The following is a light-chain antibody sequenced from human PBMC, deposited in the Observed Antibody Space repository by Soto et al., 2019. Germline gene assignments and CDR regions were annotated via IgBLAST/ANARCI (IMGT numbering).Light chain of an antibody. J-gene: IGLJ1*01. Sequence: QSALTQPRSVSGSPGQSVTISCTETSSDVGGYNYVSWYQQHPGKAPKLMIYDVSKRPSGVPDRFSGSKSGNTASLTISGLQPEDEADHYCCSYAGSPHYVFGTGTKLTVL. CDR3: CSYAGSPHYV. CDR1: SSDVGGYNY. V-gene: IGLV2-11*01. CDR2: DVS.